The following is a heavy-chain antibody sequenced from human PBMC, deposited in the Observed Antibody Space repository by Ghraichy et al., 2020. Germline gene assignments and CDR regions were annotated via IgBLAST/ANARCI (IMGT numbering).Heavy chain of an antibody. CDR1: GFTFSSYA. CDR2: IGSSGGST. CDR3: AKSWGYCSGGACPPYNWFAP. Sequence: GESLNISCAASGFTFSSYAMSWVRQAPGKGLEWVSTIGSSGGSTYHADSVKGRFTVSRDNSKNTLFMQMSSLRAEDTAVYYCAKSWGYCSGGACPPYNWFAPWGQGTLVTVSS. J-gene: IGHJ5*02. D-gene: IGHD2-15*01. V-gene: IGHV3-23*01.